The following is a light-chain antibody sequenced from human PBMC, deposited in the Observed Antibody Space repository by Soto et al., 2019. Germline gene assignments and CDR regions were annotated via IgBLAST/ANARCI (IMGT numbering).Light chain of an antibody. CDR1: QSVSSSY. V-gene: IGKV3-20*01. CDR2: GAS. Sequence: EIVWTQSPGTLSLSPGERATLSCRARQSVSSSYLAWYQQKPGQDPRLLIYGASSRATGIPDRFTGSGSGTDFTLTISRLEPEDFAVYYCQRYGSSPQTFGQGTKVDIK. CDR3: QRYGSSPQT. J-gene: IGKJ1*01.